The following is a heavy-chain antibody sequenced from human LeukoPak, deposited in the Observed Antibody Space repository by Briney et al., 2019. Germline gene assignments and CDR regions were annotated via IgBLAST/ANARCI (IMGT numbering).Heavy chain of an antibody. CDR3: AARACVNGLCPFDY. J-gene: IGHJ4*01. V-gene: IGHV3-21*01. CDR2: ISSSTSFI. Sequence: AGGSLRLSCEASGFTFSFYSMNWVRQAPGKGLEWVSSISSSTSFIYYADSVKGRFTISRDNAKSSLYLQMNRLRAEDTAVYYWAARACVNGLCPFDYWGHGTLVTVSS. CDR1: GFTFSFYS. D-gene: IGHD2-8*01.